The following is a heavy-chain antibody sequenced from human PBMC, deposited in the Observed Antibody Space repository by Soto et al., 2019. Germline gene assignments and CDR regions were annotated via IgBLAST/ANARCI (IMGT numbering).Heavy chain of an antibody. CDR3: ARPGLVVVITSDWYFDL. D-gene: IGHD3-22*01. J-gene: IGHJ2*01. CDR2: IKQDGSEK. V-gene: IGHV3-7*01. CDR1: GFTFSHYW. Sequence: EVQLVESGGGLVQPGGSLRLSCSASGFTFSHYWMSWVRKAPGKGLEWVANIKQDGSEKYYVDSVKGRFTISRDNAKNSLYLQMNSLRAEDTAVYYCARPGLVVVITSDWYFDLWGRGTLVTVSS.